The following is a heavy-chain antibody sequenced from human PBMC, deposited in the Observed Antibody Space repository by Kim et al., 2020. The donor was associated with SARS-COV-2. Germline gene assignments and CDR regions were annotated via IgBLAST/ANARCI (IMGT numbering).Heavy chain of an antibody. Sequence: LKGRITISPDTSKNQFSLQVKSVTPEDTAVYYCARDSFDGRGLDAFDIWGQGTIVTVSS. CDR3: ARDSFDGRGLDAFDI. D-gene: IGHD3-9*01. V-gene: IGHV6-1*01. J-gene: IGHJ3*02.